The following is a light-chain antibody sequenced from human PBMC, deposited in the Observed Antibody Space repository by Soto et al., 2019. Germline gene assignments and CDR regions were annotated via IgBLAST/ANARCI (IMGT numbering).Light chain of an antibody. CDR1: SSDVGGYNY. Sequence: SALTQPRSVSGSPGQSVTISCTETSSDVGGYNYVSWYQQHPGKAPQVMIYEVSERPSGVPDRFSGSKSGNTASLTISGLQAEDEADYYCCSYAGSPRYVFGTGTKLTVL. J-gene: IGLJ1*01. CDR3: CSYAGSPRYV. CDR2: EVS. V-gene: IGLV2-11*01.